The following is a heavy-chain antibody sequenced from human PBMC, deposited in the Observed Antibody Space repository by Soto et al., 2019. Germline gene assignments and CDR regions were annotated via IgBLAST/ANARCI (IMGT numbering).Heavy chain of an antibody. V-gene: IGHV1-3*01. Sequence: ASVKVSCKASGYTFTSYAMHWVRQAPGQRLEWMGWINAGNGNTKYSQKFQGRVTITRDTSASTAYMELSSLRSEDTAVYYCARPHCSSTSCRHNAFDIWGQGTMVTVSS. CDR1: GYTFTSYA. CDR3: ARPHCSSTSCRHNAFDI. D-gene: IGHD2-2*01. CDR2: INAGNGNT. J-gene: IGHJ3*02.